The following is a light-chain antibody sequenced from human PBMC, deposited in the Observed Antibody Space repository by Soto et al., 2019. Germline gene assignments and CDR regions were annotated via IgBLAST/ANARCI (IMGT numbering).Light chain of an antibody. CDR3: QQRSNWPLT. Sequence: EIVLTQSPSTLSLSPGERATLSCRASQSVSSDLAWYQQKPGQAPRLLIYDASNRATGIPARFSGSGSGTDFTLTISSLEPEDFAVYYCQQRSNWPLTFGGGTKVDI. J-gene: IGKJ4*01. CDR2: DAS. V-gene: IGKV3-11*01. CDR1: QSVSSD.